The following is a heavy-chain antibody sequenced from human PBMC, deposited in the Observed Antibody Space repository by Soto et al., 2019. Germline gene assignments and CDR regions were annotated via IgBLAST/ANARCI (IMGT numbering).Heavy chain of an antibody. V-gene: IGHV4-31*03. Sequence: PSETLSLTCTVSGVSISSGGYYWSWIHHHPGKGLEWIGNIDYSGRTYYNPSLKSRVILSVDTSKNHFSLTLRSVTAADSAMYYCASVIGGYSEYDSEFWGKGALVSVSA. CDR1: GVSISSGGYY. J-gene: IGHJ4*02. CDR2: IDYSGRT. D-gene: IGHD2-21*02. CDR3: ASVIGGYSEYDSEF.